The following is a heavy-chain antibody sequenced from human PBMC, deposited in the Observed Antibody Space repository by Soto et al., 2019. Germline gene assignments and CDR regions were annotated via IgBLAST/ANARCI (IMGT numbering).Heavy chain of an antibody. Sequence: QVQLQESGPGLVKPSGTLSLTCAVSGGSISSSNWWTWVRQPPGKGLEWIGEISHTGSTNYSPSLKSRVTISVAKSKNQFSLKVPSVTAVVTAFYYCASYGDDHFSGMDVWGQGTTVTVSS. CDR3: ASYGDDHFSGMDV. V-gene: IGHV4-4*02. CDR1: GGSISSSNW. CDR2: ISHTGST. J-gene: IGHJ6*02. D-gene: IGHD2-21*02.